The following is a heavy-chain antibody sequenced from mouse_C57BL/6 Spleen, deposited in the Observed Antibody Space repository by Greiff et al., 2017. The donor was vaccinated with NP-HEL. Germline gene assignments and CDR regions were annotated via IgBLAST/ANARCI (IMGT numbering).Heavy chain of an antibody. CDR1: GYTFTSYW. D-gene: IGHD3-1*01. CDR3: SSQVSSSAWSAD. V-gene: IGHV1-50*01. CDR2: IDPSGGGT. Sequence: VQLQQSGAELVKPGASVKLSCKASGYTFTSYWMQWVKQRPGRGLEWIGRIDPSGGGTNYNQKFKGKATLTVDTSSSTAYMQLSSLTSEDSAGYYWSSQVSSSAWSADWGQWSL. J-gene: IGHJ3*01.